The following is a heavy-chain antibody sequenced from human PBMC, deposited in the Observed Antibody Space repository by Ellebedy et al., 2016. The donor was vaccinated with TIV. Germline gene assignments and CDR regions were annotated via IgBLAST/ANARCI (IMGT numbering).Heavy chain of an antibody. Sequence: AASVKVSCKASGYSFVTYSIQWVRQAPGHGLEGVGIIDPGDGSTSYTQRFQGRITLTRDTSTTTVYMSLSSLRFDDTAMYYCALASFDYWGQGTQVTVSS. D-gene: IGHD1-1*01. CDR3: ALASFDY. CDR1: GYSFVTYS. V-gene: IGHV1-46*01. J-gene: IGHJ4*02. CDR2: IDPGDGST.